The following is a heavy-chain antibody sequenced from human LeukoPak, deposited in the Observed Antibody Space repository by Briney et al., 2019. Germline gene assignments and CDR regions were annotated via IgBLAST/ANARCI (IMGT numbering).Heavy chain of an antibody. CDR3: AGDPGNHDTIDY. CDR1: GSSINTAYY. Sequence: PSETLSLTCAVSGSSINTAYYWGWIRQPPGKGLEWIGSIYYGGSTYYNSTLKSRVTISIDTSKSQFSLRLTSVTVADTAVYYCAGDPGNHDTIDYWGQGTQVTVSS. V-gene: IGHV4-38-2*01. D-gene: IGHD1-14*01. J-gene: IGHJ4*02. CDR2: IYYGGST.